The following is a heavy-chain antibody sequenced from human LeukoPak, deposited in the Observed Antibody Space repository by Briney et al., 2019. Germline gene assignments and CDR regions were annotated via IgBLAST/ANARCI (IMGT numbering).Heavy chain of an antibody. V-gene: IGHV3-30*18. Sequence: GRSLRLSCAASGFTFSSYGMHWVRQAPGKGLEWVAVISYDGSNKYYADSVKGRFNISRDNSRNTLYLQMKSLRDEDTSVYYCAKAGLYDLWSGYYNGFCDYWGQGTLVTVSS. D-gene: IGHD3-3*01. J-gene: IGHJ4*02. CDR1: GFTFSSYG. CDR2: ISYDGSNK. CDR3: AKAGLYDLWSGYYNGFCDY.